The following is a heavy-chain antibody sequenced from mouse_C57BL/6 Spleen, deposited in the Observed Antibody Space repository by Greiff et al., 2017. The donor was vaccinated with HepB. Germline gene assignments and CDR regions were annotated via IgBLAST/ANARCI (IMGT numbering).Heavy chain of an antibody. Sequence: VQLQQSGAELVRPGASVKLSCKASGYTFTDYYINWVKQRPGQGLEWIARIYPGSGITYYNEKFKGKATLTAEKSSSTAYMQLSSLTSEDSAVYFCARGDYESFAYWGQGTLVTVSA. V-gene: IGHV1-76*01. CDR2: IYPGSGIT. CDR3: ARGDYESFAY. D-gene: IGHD2-4*01. CDR1: GYTFTDYY. J-gene: IGHJ3*01.